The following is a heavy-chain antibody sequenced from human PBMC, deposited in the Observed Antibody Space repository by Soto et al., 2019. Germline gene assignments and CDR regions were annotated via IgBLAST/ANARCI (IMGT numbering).Heavy chain of an antibody. CDR2: IKSKTDSGTT. J-gene: IGHJ3*02. D-gene: IGHD1-26*01. V-gene: IGHV3-15*01. CDR1: GFTFSNAW. Sequence: EVQLVESGGGLVKPGGSLRLSCAASGFTFSNAWMSWVRQAPGKGLEWVGRIKSKTDSGTTDYAAPVKGRFTISRDDSKNTRYLQMTSLKTGDSDVYCCTAAYSGVAFDIWGQGTMVTGSS. CDR3: TAAYSGVAFDI.